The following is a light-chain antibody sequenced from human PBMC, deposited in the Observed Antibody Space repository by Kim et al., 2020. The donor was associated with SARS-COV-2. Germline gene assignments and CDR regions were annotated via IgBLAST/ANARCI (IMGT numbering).Light chain of an antibody. CDR2: GAS. V-gene: IGKV3D-15*01. CDR1: QSVSTD. Sequence: SPGERATLACRASQSVSTDLAWYQQKSGQAPRLLIYGASTRATGIPARFSGSGSGTEFTLTISCLQSEDLAVYYCQQYKNWPPITFGQGTRLEIK. CDR3: QQYKNWPPIT. J-gene: IGKJ5*01.